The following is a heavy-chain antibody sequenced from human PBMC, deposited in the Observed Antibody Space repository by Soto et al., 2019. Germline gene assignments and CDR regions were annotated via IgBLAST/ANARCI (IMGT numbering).Heavy chain of an antibody. J-gene: IGHJ6*02. CDR3: AKCQYDFWSGYYGGMDV. CDR2: ISYDGSNK. V-gene: IGHV3-30*18. Sequence: GGSLRLSCAASGFTFSSYGMHWVRQAPGKGLEWVAVISYDGSNKYYADSVKGRFTISRDNSKNTLYLQMNSLKAEDTAVYYCAKCQYDFWSGYYGGMDVWGQGTTVTSP. D-gene: IGHD3-3*01. CDR1: GFTFSSYG.